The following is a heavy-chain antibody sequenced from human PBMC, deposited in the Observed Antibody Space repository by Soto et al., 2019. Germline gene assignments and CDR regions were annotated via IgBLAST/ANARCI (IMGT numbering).Heavy chain of an antibody. CDR3: AHSRFCGGDCYTHFDY. CDR1: GFSLSTSGVG. V-gene: IGHV2-5*02. D-gene: IGHD2-21*02. Sequence: QITLKESGPTLVKPTQTLTLTCTFSGFSLSTSGVGVGWIRQPPGKALEWLALIYWDDDKRYSPSLKSRLTPPKDTSKNQVVPTMTNMDPVDTATYYCAHSRFCGGDCYTHFDYWGQGTLVTVSS. J-gene: IGHJ4*02. CDR2: IYWDDDK.